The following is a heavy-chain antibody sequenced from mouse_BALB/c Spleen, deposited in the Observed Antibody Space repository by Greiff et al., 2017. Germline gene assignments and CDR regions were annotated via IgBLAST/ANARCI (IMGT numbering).Heavy chain of an antibody. V-gene: IGHV5-6-5*01. CDR2: ISSGGST. Sequence: EVKLVESGGGLVKPGGSLKLSCAASGFTFSSYAMSWVRQTPEKKLEWVASISSGGSTYYPDSVKGRFTISRDNARNILYLQMSSLRSEDTAMYYCARAYDYDEGVWFAYWGQGTLVTVSA. CDR1: GFTFSSYA. J-gene: IGHJ3*01. CDR3: ARAYDYDEGVWFAY. D-gene: IGHD2-4*01.